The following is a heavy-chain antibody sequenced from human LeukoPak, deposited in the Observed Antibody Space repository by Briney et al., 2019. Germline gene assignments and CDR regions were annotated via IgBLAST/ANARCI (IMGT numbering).Heavy chain of an antibody. J-gene: IGHJ4*02. V-gene: IGHV4-34*01. CDR3: ARAPAAAGTIDY. CDR2: INHSGST. CDR1: GGSFSGYY. D-gene: IGHD6-13*01. Sequence: SETLSHTCAVYGGSFSGYYWSWIRQPPGKELEWIGEINHSGSTNYNPSLKSRVIISVDTSKNRFSLNLISVTAADTAVYYCARAPAAAGTIDYWGQGTLVTVSS.